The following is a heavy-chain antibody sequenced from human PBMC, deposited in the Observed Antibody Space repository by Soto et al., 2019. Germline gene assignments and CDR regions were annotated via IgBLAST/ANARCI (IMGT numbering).Heavy chain of an antibody. CDR1: GFTFNIYA. J-gene: IGHJ4*02. Sequence: PGGSLRLSCAASGFTFNIYAMSWVRQAPGKGLEWVSSIRNSGADTYYPDSVKGRFTISRDNSKNTLYLQMNSLRAEDTAVYYCTKVPSSGDYYYFDYWGQGALVTVSS. D-gene: IGHD4-17*01. CDR3: TKVPSSGDYYYFDY. CDR2: IRNSGADT. V-gene: IGHV3-23*01.